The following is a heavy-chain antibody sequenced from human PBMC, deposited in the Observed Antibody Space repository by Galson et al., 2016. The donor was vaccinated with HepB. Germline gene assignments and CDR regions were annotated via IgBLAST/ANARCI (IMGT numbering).Heavy chain of an antibody. CDR3: ATYVDAFDI. D-gene: IGHD2-8*01. Sequence: SLRLSCAASGFTFSSYSMNWVRQAPGKGLEWVSSISSSSSYIYYADSLMGRFTISRDNAKNSLYLQMNSLRAEDTAVYYCATYVDAFDIWGQGTTVTVSS. CDR1: GFTFSSYS. V-gene: IGHV3-21*01. CDR2: ISSSSSYI. J-gene: IGHJ3*02.